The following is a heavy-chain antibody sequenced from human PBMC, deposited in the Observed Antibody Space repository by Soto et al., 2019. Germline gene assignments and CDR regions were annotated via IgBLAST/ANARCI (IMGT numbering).Heavy chain of an antibody. CDR3: ARETDGAYAGANYGMDV. D-gene: IGHD3-16*01. V-gene: IGHV1-18*04. CDR1: GYTFTSYG. Sequence: QVQLVQSGAEVKKPGASVKVSCKASGYTFTSYGISWVRQAPGQGLEWMGWISAYNGNTNYAQKLQGRVTMTTDTSTSTAYIELRSLRSDDTAVYYCARETDGAYAGANYGMDVWGQGTTVTVSS. CDR2: ISAYNGNT. J-gene: IGHJ6*02.